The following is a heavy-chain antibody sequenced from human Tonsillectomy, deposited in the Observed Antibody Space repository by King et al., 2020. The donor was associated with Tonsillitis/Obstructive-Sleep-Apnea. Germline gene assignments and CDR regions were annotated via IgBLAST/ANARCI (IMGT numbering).Heavy chain of an antibody. J-gene: IGHJ3*02. CDR2: IYYSGST. CDR3: ARRRSSSGSYAFDI. V-gene: IGHV4-59*01. Sequence: QLQESGPGLVKPSETLSLTCTVSGGSISSYYWSWIRQPPGKGLEWIGDIYYSGSTYYQPTLKSRVTISVDTSKNQFSLKLSSVTAADTAVYYCARRRSSSGSYAFDIWGQGTMVTVSS. D-gene: IGHD3-10*01. CDR1: GGSISSYY.